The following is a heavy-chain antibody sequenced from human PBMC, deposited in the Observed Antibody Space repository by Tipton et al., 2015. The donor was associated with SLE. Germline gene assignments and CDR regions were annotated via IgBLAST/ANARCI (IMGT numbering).Heavy chain of an antibody. V-gene: IGHV4-38-2*01. Sequence: TLSLTCAVPGYSISSGYYWGWIRQPPGKGLEWIGSIYHSGSTYYNPSLKSRVTISVDTSKNQFSLKLSSVTAADTAVYYCATYADIVVVPAEVYYYYGMDVWGQGTTVTVSS. J-gene: IGHJ6*02. CDR3: ATYADIVVVPAEVYYYYGMDV. CDR2: IYHSGST. D-gene: IGHD2-2*01. CDR1: GYSISSGYY.